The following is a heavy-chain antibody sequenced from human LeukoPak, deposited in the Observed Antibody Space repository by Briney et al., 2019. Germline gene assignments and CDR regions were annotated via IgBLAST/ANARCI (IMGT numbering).Heavy chain of an antibody. CDR1: GFTFSSYW. CDR2: IKQDGSEK. D-gene: IGHD2-2*01. CDR3: ARGIPAATYYYYDYMDV. V-gene: IGHV3-7*01. Sequence: GGSLRLSCAASGFTFSSYWMSWVRQAPGKGLEWVANIKQDGSEKYYVDSVKGRFTISRDNAKNSLYLQMNSLRAEDTAVYYCARGIPAATYYYYDYMDVWGKGTTVTISS. J-gene: IGHJ6*03.